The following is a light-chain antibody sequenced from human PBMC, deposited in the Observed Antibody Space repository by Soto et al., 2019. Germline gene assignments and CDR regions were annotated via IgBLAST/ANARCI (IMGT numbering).Light chain of an antibody. J-gene: IGKJ5*01. CDR2: AAS. CDR3: QQLNTYPQIT. Sequence: SSYLAWFQQKPGKAPKLLIYAASTLQSGVPSRFSGSGSGTEFTLTISSLQPEDFATYYCQQLNTYPQITFGQGTRLENK. V-gene: IGKV1-9*01. CDR1: SSY.